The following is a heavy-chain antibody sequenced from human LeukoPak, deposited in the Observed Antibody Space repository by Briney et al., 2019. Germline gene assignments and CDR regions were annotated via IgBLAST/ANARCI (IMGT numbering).Heavy chain of an antibody. V-gene: IGHV3-30*18. J-gene: IGHJ4*02. Sequence: GGSLRLSCAASGFTFSSYGMHWVRQAPGKGLEWVAVISYDGSNKYYADSVKGRFTIPRDNSKNTLYLQVNSLRAEDTAVYYCAKSIPEWATAFDYWGQGTLVTVSS. D-gene: IGHD5-12*01. CDR3: AKSIPEWATAFDY. CDR2: ISYDGSNK. CDR1: GFTFSSYG.